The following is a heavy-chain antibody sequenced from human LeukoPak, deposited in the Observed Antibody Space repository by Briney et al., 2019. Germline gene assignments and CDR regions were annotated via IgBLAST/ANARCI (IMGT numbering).Heavy chain of an antibody. V-gene: IGHV3-53*01. CDR2: IYSGGST. Sequence: GGSLRLSCAASGFTVSSNYMSWVRQAPGKGLEWVSVIYSGGSTYYADSVKGRFTISRDNSKITLYLQMNSLRAEDTAVYYCAKSYNGYESKPDYWGQGTLVTVSS. D-gene: IGHD5-12*01. J-gene: IGHJ4*02. CDR3: AKSYNGYESKPDY. CDR1: GFTVSSNY.